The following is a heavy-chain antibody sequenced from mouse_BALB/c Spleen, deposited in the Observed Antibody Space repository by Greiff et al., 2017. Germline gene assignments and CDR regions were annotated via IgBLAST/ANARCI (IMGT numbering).Heavy chain of an antibody. V-gene: IGHV1-82*01. J-gene: IGHJ1*01. CDR3: ARGDYYGSSPGYFDV. CDR2: IYPGDGDT. CDR1: GYAFSSSW. Sequence: QVQLQQSGPELVKPGASVKISCKASGYAFSSSWMNWVKQRPGQGLEWIGRIYPGDGDTNYNGKFKGKATLTADKSSSTAYMQLSSLTSVDSAVYFCARGDYYGSSPGYFDVWGAGTTVTVSS. D-gene: IGHD1-1*01.